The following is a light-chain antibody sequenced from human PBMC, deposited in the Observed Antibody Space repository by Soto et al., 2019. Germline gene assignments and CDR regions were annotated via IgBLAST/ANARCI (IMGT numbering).Light chain of an antibody. CDR2: GAS. V-gene: IGKV3-15*01. CDR1: QSVSIN. Sequence: EIVMTQSPATLSVSPGERATLASRASQSVSINLAWYQQKPGQAPRLLIYGASTRAAGIPARFSGSGSGTEFTLTISSLQSEDFAVYHCQQYNNWPRTFGQGTKVDI. J-gene: IGKJ1*01. CDR3: QQYNNWPRT.